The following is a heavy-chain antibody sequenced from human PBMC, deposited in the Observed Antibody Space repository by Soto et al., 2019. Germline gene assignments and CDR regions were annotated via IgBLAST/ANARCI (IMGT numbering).Heavy chain of an antibody. CDR3: ARHSLTMVRGVTGDAFDI. D-gene: IGHD3-10*01. V-gene: IGHV5-51*01. Sequence: GESLKISCKGSGYSFTSYWIGWVRQMPGKGLEWMGIIYPGDSDTRYGPSFQGQVTISADKSISTAYLQWSSLKAPDTAMYYCARHSLTMVRGVTGDAFDIWGQGTMVTVSS. J-gene: IGHJ3*02. CDR2: IYPGDSDT. CDR1: GYSFTSYW.